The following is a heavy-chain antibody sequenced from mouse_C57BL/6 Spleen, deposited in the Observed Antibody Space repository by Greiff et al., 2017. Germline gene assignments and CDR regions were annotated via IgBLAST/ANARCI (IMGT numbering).Heavy chain of an antibody. CDR3: ARSGPHYFDY. CDR1: GYTFTSYW. CDR2: IDPSDSYT. V-gene: IGHV1-50*01. Sequence: QVQLQQPGAELVKPGASVKLSCKASGYTFTSYWMQWVKQRPGQGLEWIGEIDPSDSYTNYNQKFKGKATLTVDTSSSTAYMQLSSLTSEDSAVYYCARSGPHYFDYWGQGTTLTVAA. J-gene: IGHJ2*01.